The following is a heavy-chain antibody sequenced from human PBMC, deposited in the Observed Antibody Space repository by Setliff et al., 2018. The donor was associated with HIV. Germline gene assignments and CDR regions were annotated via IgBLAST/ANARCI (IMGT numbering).Heavy chain of an antibody. J-gene: IGHJ6*03. CDR1: GGSISSYY. Sequence: SETLSLTCTVSGGSISSYYWSWIRQPPGKGLEWIGYIYYSGTTNYNPSLKSRVTITVDTSKNQFSLKLSSVTAADTAVYYCAKQITMVRGVYQPYYYYYMDVWGKGTTVTVSS. D-gene: IGHD3-10*01. CDR3: AKQITMVRGVYQPYYYYYMDV. CDR2: IYYSGTT. V-gene: IGHV4-59*08.